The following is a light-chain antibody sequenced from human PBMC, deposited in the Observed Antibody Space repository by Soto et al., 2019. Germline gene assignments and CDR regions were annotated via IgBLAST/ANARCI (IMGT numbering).Light chain of an antibody. Sequence: DIQMTQSPSTLSASVGDRVTTTCRASQSISSWLAWYQQKPGKAPKLLIYDASSLESGVPSRFSGSGSGTEFTLTISSLQPDDFATYSCQQYNSYSWTFGQGTKVEIK. V-gene: IGKV1-5*01. CDR3: QQYNSYSWT. CDR1: QSISSW. CDR2: DAS. J-gene: IGKJ1*01.